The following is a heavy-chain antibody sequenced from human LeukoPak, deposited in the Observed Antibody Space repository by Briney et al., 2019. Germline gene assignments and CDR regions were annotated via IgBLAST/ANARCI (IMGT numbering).Heavy chain of an antibody. D-gene: IGHD3-22*01. CDR1: GGSISSYY. CDR3: ARGLGSGYYSFDI. CDR2: IYYSGST. J-gene: IGHJ3*02. Sequence: SETLSLTCTVAGGSISSYYWSWIRQPPGKGLEWIGYIYYSGSTNYNPYLKSRVTISVDTSKNQFSLKLSSVTAADTAVYYCARGLGSGYYSFDIWGQGTMVTVSS. V-gene: IGHV4-59*01.